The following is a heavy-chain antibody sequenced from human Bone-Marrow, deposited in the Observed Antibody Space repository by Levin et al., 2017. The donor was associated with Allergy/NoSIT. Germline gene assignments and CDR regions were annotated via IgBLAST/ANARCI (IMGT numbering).Heavy chain of an antibody. D-gene: IGHD3-16*01. J-gene: IGHJ4*02. V-gene: IGHV3-9*01. Sequence: SLKISCVVSGFTFDDCAMHWVRQVPGRGLEWVAGITWNGETVTYADSVKGRFTISRDNAKNSLFLQMDGLRPEDTALYYCAKDTLTFGDLDAQTPYWGQGTLVTVSS. CDR2: ITWNGETV. CDR1: GFTFDDCA. CDR3: AKDTLTFGDLDAQTPY.